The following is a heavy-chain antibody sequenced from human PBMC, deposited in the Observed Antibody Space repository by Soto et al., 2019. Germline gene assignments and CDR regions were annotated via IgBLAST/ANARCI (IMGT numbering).Heavy chain of an antibody. CDR3: ARDRGYDILTGTYNWFDP. V-gene: IGHV1-18*01. CDR1: GYTFTSYG. Sequence: ASVKVSCKASGYTFTSYGISWVRQAPGQGLEWMGWISAYNGNTNYAQKLQGRVTMTTDTSTSTAYMELRSLRSDDTAVYYCARDRGYDILTGTYNWFDPWGQGTLVTVS. J-gene: IGHJ5*02. CDR2: ISAYNGNT. D-gene: IGHD3-9*01.